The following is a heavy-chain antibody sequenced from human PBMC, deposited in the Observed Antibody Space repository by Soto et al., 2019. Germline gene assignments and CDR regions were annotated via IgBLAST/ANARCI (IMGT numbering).Heavy chain of an antibody. D-gene: IGHD2-21*01. J-gene: IGHJ6*03. V-gene: IGHV3-66*01. Sequence: PGGSLRLSCAASGFTVSSKYMTWVRQAPGKGLEWVSLIQSGGTTYYADSVKGRFTISRDTSENTLHLQMDSLRVEDTALYYCAKSLVFVDHAYMDVWGKGTTVTVSS. CDR3: AKSLVFVDHAYMDV. CDR1: GFTVSSKY. CDR2: IQSGGTT.